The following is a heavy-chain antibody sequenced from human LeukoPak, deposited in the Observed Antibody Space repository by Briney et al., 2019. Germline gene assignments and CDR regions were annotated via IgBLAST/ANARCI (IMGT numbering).Heavy chain of an antibody. CDR1: GYTFTSYG. CDR2: ISAYNGNT. J-gene: IGHJ4*02. Sequence: ASVKVSCKASGYTFTSYGISWVRQAPGQGLEWMGWISAYNGNTNYAQKLQGRVIMTTDTSTSTAYMELRSLRSDDTAAYYCATGYCSSTSCYQLDYWGQGTLVTVSS. V-gene: IGHV1-18*01. D-gene: IGHD2-2*01. CDR3: ATGYCSSTSCYQLDY.